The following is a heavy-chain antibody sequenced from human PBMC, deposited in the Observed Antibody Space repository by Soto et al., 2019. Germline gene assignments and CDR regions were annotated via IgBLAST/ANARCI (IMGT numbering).Heavy chain of an antibody. CDR2: ISYSGKA. CDR1: GGSVNSGSHY. Sequence: QVQLHESGPGLVKPSATLSLSCTVSGGSVNSGSHYWAWIRQPPGKGLEWLAHISYSGKADYNPPPSRRSTKQKSQARNPFSLRPAFVTVGETAVLYWARSLGGRTLSWLYFDNCGQGTLVTVS. D-gene: IGHD2-15*01. CDR3: ARSLGGRTLSWLYFDN. V-gene: IGHV4-61*01. J-gene: IGHJ4*02.